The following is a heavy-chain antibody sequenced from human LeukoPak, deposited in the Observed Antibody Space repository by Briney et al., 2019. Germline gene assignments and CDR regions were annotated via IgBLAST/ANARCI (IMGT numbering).Heavy chain of an antibody. CDR3: ARVPHINSSGWDFDY. Sequence: GGSLRLSCAASGFTFSSYSMNWVRQAPGKGLEWVSSISSSSSYIYYADSVKGRFTISRDNAKNSLYLQMNSLRAEDTAVYYCARVPHINSSGWDFDYWGQGTRVTVSS. J-gene: IGHJ4*02. V-gene: IGHV3-21*01. CDR1: GFTFSSYS. D-gene: IGHD6-19*01. CDR2: ISSSSSYI.